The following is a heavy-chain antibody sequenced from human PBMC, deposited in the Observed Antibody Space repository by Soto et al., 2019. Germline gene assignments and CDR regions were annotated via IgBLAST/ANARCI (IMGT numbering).Heavy chain of an antibody. CDR3: ASLYYDSSGYYPLFDY. J-gene: IGHJ4*02. CDR1: GGSVSSGSYY. D-gene: IGHD3-22*01. V-gene: IGHV4-61*01. Sequence: SETLSLTCTVSGGSVSSGSYYWSWIRQPPGKGLEWIGYIYYSGSTNYNPSLKSRVTISVDTSKNQFSLKLSSVTAADTAVYYCASLYYDSSGYYPLFDYWGQGTLVTSPQ. CDR2: IYYSGST.